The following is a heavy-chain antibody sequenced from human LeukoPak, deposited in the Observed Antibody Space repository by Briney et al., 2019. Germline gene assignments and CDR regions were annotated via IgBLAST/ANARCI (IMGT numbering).Heavy chain of an antibody. J-gene: IGHJ4*02. Sequence: GGSLRLSCAASGFTFRTYGMHWLRQGPGKGLEWVAVIWHDGSKRFYADSVQGRFTISRDDSQNTLYLQMNSLRVEDAAVYYCARSPYCSGGSCYSKGLPFDYWGQGTLVTVSS. V-gene: IGHV3-33*01. CDR2: IWHDGSKR. CDR1: GFTFRTYG. CDR3: ARSPYCSGGSCYSKGLPFDY. D-gene: IGHD2-15*01.